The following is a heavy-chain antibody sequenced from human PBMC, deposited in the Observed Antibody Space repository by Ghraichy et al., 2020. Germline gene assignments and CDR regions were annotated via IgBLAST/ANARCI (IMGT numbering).Heavy chain of an antibody. CDR1: GGSISSGGYY. CDR2: IYYSGST. J-gene: IGHJ4*02. D-gene: IGHD2-15*01. CDR3: ARVSLGVPVVVVFDY. Sequence: SETLSLTCTVSGGSISSGGYYWSWIRQHPGKGLEWIGYIYYSGSTYYNPSLKSRVTISVDTSKNQFSLKLSSVTAADTAVYYCARVSLGVPVVVVFDYWGQGTLVTVSS. V-gene: IGHV4-31*03.